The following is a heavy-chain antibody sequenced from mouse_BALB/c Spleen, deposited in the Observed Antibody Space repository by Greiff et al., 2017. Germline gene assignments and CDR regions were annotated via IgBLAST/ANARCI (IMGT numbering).Heavy chain of an antibody. CDR2: IYPGDGDT. Sequence: QVQLQQSGAELVRPGSSVKISCKASGYAFSSYWMNWVKQRPGQGLEWIGQIYPGDGDTNYNGKFKGKATLTADKSSSTAYMQLSSLTSEDSAVYFCARPDYDGPLYAMDYWGQGTSVTVSS. CDR3: ARPDYDGPLYAMDY. CDR1: GYAFSSYW. D-gene: IGHD2-4*01. V-gene: IGHV1-80*01. J-gene: IGHJ4*01.